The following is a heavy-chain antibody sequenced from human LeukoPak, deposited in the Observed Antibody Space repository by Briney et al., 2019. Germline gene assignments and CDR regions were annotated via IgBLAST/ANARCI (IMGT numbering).Heavy chain of an antibody. V-gene: IGHV6-1*01. J-gene: IGHJ3*02. Sequence: SQTLSLTCAISGDSVSSNSAAWNWIRQSPSRGLEWLGRTYYRSKWYNDYAVSVKSRITVNPDTSKNQFSLQLNSVTPEDTAVYYCARDWGNLESITGHDAFDIWGQGTMVTVSS. D-gene: IGHD1-20*01. CDR3: ARDWGNLESITGHDAFDI. CDR2: TYYRSKWYN. CDR1: GDSVSSNSAA.